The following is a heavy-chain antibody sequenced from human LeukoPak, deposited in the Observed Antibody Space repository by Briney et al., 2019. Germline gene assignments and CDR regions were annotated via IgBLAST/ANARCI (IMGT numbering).Heavy chain of an antibody. J-gene: IGHJ4*02. CDR1: GGSISSSNW. CDR2: IYHSGST. Sequence: SGTLSLTCAVSGGSISSSNWWSWVRQPPGKGLEWIGEIYHSGSTNYNPSLKSRVTISVDKSKNQFSLKLSSVTAADTAVYYCASVSYYDSSGYHVLDYWGQGTLVTVSS. D-gene: IGHD3-22*01. CDR3: ASVSYYDSSGYHVLDY. V-gene: IGHV4-4*02.